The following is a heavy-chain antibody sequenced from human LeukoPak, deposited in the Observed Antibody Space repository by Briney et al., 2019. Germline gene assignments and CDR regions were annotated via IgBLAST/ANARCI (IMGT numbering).Heavy chain of an antibody. CDR1: GFTFSSYS. J-gene: IGHJ4*02. CDR3: AKVDSSSWPHY. D-gene: IGHD6-13*01. Sequence: GGSLRLSCAASGFTFSSYSMNWVRQAPGKGLEWVSSINNVASHIYYADSVKGRFTISRDNSKNTLYLQMNSLRAEDTAVYYCAKVDSSSWPHYWGQGTLVTVSS. CDR2: INNVASHI. V-gene: IGHV3-21*01.